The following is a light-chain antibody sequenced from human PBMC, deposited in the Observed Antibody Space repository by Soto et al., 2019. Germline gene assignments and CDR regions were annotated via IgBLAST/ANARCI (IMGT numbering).Light chain of an antibody. CDR2: DAS. Sequence: QAVVTQEPSLTVSPGGTVTLTCASSAGAVTSGHYPNWFQQKTGQAPRPLIYDASNKHSWTPARFSGSLLGGKAALTLSAVQPEEEAEYYCLINYGGVWMFGGGTKLTVL. CDR3: LINYGGVWM. V-gene: IGLV7-43*01. CDR1: AGAVTSGHY. J-gene: IGLJ3*02.